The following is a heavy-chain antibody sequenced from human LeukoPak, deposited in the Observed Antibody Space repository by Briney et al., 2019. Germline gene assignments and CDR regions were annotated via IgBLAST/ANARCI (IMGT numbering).Heavy chain of an antibody. V-gene: IGHV3-21*01. CDR3: ARDGGIAVAGPNDAFDI. Sequence: GGSLRLSCAASGFAFSSYSMNWVRQAPGKGLEWVSSISSSSSYIYYADSVKGRFTISRDNAKNSLYLQMNSLRAEDTAVYYCARDGGIAVAGPNDAFDIWGQGTMVTVSS. CDR1: GFAFSSYS. D-gene: IGHD6-19*01. CDR2: ISSSSSYI. J-gene: IGHJ3*02.